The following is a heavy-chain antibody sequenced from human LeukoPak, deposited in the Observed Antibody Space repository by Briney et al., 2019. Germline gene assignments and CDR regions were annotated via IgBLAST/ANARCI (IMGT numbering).Heavy chain of an antibody. J-gene: IGHJ4*02. D-gene: IGHD5-18*01. CDR3: ARDHSAGRCYFDH. Sequence: PGRSLRLSCAVSGFTFSSYGMQWVRQAPGKGLEWVAVIWSDGDKKYYADSVKGRSTISRDNSKNTLYLQMNSLRAEDTAVYYCARDHSAGRCYFDHWGQGTLVTVSS. CDR2: IWSDGDKK. V-gene: IGHV3-33*01. CDR1: GFTFSSYG.